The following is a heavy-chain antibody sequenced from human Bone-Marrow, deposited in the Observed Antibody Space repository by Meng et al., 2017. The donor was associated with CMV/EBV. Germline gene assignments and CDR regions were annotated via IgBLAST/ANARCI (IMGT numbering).Heavy chain of an antibody. V-gene: IGHV4-34*01. CDR1: GGSFSGYY. J-gene: IGHJ3*02. CDR2: INHTGNT. D-gene: IGHD3-3*01. Sequence: SETLSLTCAVYGGSFSGYYWTWIRQPPGKGLQWIGEINHTGNTNYNTSLKSLVTISVDTSKNQFSLKLSSVTAADTAVYYCARSRDDFWSGYPDAFDIWGQGTMVTVSS. CDR3: ARSRDDFWSGYPDAFDI.